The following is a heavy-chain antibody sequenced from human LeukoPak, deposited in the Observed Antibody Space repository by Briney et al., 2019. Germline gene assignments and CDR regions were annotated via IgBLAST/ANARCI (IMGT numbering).Heavy chain of an antibody. CDR1: NYTFISYS. CDR3: ARNEVAPTPGSRFDAFDI. Sequence: GASVKVSCKASNYTFISYSITWVRQAPGQGLEWMGWISTYNGRTNYAPNFQDRVTMTSDRSTSTAYMELRSLRSEDTAVYYCARNEVAPTPGSRFDAFDIWGQGTMVTVSS. V-gene: IGHV1-18*01. J-gene: IGHJ3*02. CDR2: ISTYNGRT. D-gene: IGHD2-15*01.